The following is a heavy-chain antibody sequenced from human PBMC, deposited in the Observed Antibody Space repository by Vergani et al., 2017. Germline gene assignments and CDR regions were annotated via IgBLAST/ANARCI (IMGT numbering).Heavy chain of an antibody. D-gene: IGHD3-16*01. Sequence: EVQLVESGGGLVQPGGSLRLSCAASGFTFTSYSMNWVRQAPGKGLEWVSYISSTSRTIYYADSVKGRFTISRDNAKNSLYLQMNSLRAEDTAVYYCAREGGLGYFDYWGQGTLVTVSS. CDR2: ISSTSRTI. V-gene: IGHV3-48*01. CDR1: GFTFTSYS. J-gene: IGHJ4*02. CDR3: AREGGLGYFDY.